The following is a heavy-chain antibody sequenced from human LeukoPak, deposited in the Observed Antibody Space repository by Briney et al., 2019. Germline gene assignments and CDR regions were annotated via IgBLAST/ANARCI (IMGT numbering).Heavy chain of an antibody. CDR3: GIRDTSDYYVF. Sequence: GGSLRLSCAASGFTFSSYAMNWVRQAPGEGLEWVSVISGSGGSTYYADSVRGRFTISRDNSKNALYLQMNGLRADDTAVYYCGIRDTSDYYVFWGQGTLVTVSS. J-gene: IGHJ4*02. V-gene: IGHV3-23*01. CDR1: GFTFSSYA. D-gene: IGHD3-22*01. CDR2: ISGSGGST.